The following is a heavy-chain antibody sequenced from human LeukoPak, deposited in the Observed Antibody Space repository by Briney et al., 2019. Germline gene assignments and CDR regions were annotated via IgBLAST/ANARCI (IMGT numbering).Heavy chain of an antibody. J-gene: IGHJ4*02. CDR2: ISYDGSNK. Sequence: PGRSLRLSCAASGFTFSSYAMHWVRQAPGKGLEWVAVISYDGSNKYYADSVKGRFTISRDNSKTTLYLQMNSLRAEDTAVYYCARGVDDILTGYLDYWGQGTLVTVSS. CDR1: GFTFSSYA. CDR3: ARGVDDILTGYLDY. D-gene: IGHD3-9*01. V-gene: IGHV3-30*04.